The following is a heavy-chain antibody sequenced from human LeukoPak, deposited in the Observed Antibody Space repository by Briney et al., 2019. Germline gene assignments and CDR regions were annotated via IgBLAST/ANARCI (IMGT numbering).Heavy chain of an antibody. CDR2: IYTSGST. V-gene: IGHV4-61*02. Sequence: SETLSLTCTVSGGSISSGSYYWSWIRQPAGKGLEWIGRIYTSGSTNYSPSLKSRVTISVDTSKNQFSLKLSSVTAADTAVYYCARGRIVVVPAAIYYYMDVWGKGTTVTVSS. CDR3: ARGRIVVVPAAIYYYMDV. CDR1: GGSISSGSYY. D-gene: IGHD2-2*01. J-gene: IGHJ6*03.